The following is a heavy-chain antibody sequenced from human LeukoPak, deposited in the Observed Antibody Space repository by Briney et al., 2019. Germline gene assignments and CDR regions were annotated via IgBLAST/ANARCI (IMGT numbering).Heavy chain of an antibody. CDR3: ARVSGYDWESSYDY. CDR2: IYYSGST. Sequence: PSETLSLTCTVSGSSISSYYWSWIRQPPGKGLEWIGYIYYSGSTNYNPSLKSRVTISVDTSKNQFSLKLSSVTAADTAVYYCARVSGYDWESSYDYWGQGTLVTVSS. J-gene: IGHJ4*02. V-gene: IGHV4-59*01. CDR1: GSSISSYY. D-gene: IGHD5-12*01.